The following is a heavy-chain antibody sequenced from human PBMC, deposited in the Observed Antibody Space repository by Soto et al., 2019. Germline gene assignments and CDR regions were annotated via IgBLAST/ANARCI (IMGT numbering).Heavy chain of an antibody. D-gene: IGHD3-16*01. CDR1: GGSISGSY. J-gene: IGHJ4*02. V-gene: IGHV4-59*01. CDR2: ISYSGST. CDR3: ARADPDASVGY. Sequence: PSETLSLTCTVSGGSISGSYWSWIRQTPGKGLEWIGYISYSGSTYYNPSLKSRVTISADTSRNQFSLKLSSVIAADTAVYYCARADPDASVGYWGQGTLVTVSS.